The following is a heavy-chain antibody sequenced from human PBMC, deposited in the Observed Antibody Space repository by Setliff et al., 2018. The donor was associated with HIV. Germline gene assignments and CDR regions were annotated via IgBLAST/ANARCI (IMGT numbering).Heavy chain of an antibody. CDR1: GFTFSYAW. CDR2: IKSRTDGGTT. D-gene: IGHD7-27*01. J-gene: IGHJ3*01. Sequence: PGGSLRLSCAASGFTFSYAWMTWVRQAPGKGLEWIGRIKSRTDGGTTEHATPVKGRFTISRDDSKNTVYLQMNSLKTEDTAMYYCATPNPGDGISYDSWGQGTMVTVSS. V-gene: IGHV3-15*01. CDR3: ATPNPGDGISYDS.